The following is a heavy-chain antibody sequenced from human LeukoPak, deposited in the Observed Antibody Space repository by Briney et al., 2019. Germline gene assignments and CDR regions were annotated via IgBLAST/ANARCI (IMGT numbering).Heavy chain of an antibody. V-gene: IGHV4-4*07. D-gene: IGHD6-13*01. J-gene: IGHJ1*01. CDR3: ARDSDSSSWYGNGAEYFQH. Sequence: SETLSLTCTVSGGSISSYYWSWVRQPAGKGLEWIGRIYTSGSTNYNPSLKSRVTMSVDTSKNHFSLKLSSVTAADTAVYYCARDSDSSSWYGNGAEYFQHWGQGTLVTVSS. CDR2: IYTSGST. CDR1: GGSISSYY.